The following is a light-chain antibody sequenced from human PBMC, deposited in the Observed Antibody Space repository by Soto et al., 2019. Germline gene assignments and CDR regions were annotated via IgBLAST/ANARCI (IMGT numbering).Light chain of an antibody. CDR3: FSYAGGYSFV. Sequence: QSVLTQPRSVSGSPGQSVTISCTGTSRDVGGYNYVSWYQQHPGKAPKLMIFDVSQRPSGVPDRFSGSKFGSTASLTISGLQAEDEAAYYCFSYAGGYSFVFGTGTKVTVL. V-gene: IGLV2-11*01. CDR2: DVS. J-gene: IGLJ1*01. CDR1: SRDVGGYNY.